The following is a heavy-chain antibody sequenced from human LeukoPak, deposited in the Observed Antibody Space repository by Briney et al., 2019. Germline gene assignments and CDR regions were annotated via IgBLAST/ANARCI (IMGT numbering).Heavy chain of an antibody. V-gene: IGHV3-33*01. CDR2: IWYDGSNK. J-gene: IGHJ4*02. D-gene: IGHD6-13*01. CDR1: GFTFSSYG. Sequence: HTGGSLRLSCAASGFTFSSYGMHWVRQAPGKGLEWVAVIWYDGSNKYYADSVKGRFTISRDNSKNTLYLQMNSLRAEDTAVYYCARDGSNSWLFDYWGQGTLVTVSS. CDR3: ARDGSNSWLFDY.